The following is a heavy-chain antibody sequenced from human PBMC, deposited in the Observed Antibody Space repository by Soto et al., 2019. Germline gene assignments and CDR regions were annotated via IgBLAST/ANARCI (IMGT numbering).Heavy chain of an antibody. Sequence: EVQLVESGGGLIQPGGSLRLSCAASGFTVSSNYMSWVRQAPGKGLEWVSVIYSSGSTNYADSVKGRFTISRDNSKNTRNLQMSSLRAEDTAVYYCARDGGSYYGMDVWGQGITVTVSS. CDR1: GFTVSSNY. V-gene: IGHV3-53*01. D-gene: IGHD1-26*01. CDR3: ARDGGSYYGMDV. J-gene: IGHJ6*02. CDR2: IYSSGST.